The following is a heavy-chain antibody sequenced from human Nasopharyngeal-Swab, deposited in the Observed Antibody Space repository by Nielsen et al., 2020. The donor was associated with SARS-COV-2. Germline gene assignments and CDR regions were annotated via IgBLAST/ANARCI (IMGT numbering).Heavy chain of an antibody. CDR1: GFTFSDYY. D-gene: IGHD3-22*01. CDR2: IRGSGSTI. V-gene: IGHV3-11*01. Sequence: GESLKISCAASGFTFSDYYMSWIRQAPGKGLEGVSYIRGSGSTIYYADSVKGRFTMSRDKAKNSVYLQMNSLRAEDTAVYYCARDDSSGYYGYWGQGNLVTVSS. J-gene: IGHJ4*02. CDR3: ARDDSSGYYGY.